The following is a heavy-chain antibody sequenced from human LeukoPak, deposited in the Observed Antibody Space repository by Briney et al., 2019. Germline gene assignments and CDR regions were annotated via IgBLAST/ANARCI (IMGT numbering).Heavy chain of an antibody. D-gene: IGHD3-10*01. CDR1: GGPISSYQ. V-gene: IGHV4-59*08. CDR3: AGHDYYGSGSYR. J-gene: IGHJ5*02. CDR2: MYYSGST. Sequence: SDTLSLTCTVSGGPISSYQWSWLRQPPGKGLEWIGYMYYSGSTRYNPSLKSRVTISGDTSKNQFSLKLISVTAADAAVYYCAGHDYYGSGSYRWGQGTLVTVSS.